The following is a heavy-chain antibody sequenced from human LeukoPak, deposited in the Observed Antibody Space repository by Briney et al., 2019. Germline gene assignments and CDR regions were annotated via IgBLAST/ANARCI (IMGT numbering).Heavy chain of an antibody. V-gene: IGHV4-34*01. J-gene: IGHJ4*02. CDR3: ARDGYSYGYTFDY. CDR2: INHSGST. Sequence: SETLSLTCAVYGGSFSGCYWSWIRQPPGKGLEWIGEINHSGSTNYNPSLKSRVTISVDTSKNQFSLKLSSVTAADTAVYYCARDGYSYGYTFDYWGQGTLVTVSS. D-gene: IGHD5-18*01. CDR1: GGSFSGCY.